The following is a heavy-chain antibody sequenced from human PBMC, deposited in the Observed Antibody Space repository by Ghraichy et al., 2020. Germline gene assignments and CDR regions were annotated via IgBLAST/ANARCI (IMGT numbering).Heavy chain of an antibody. V-gene: IGHV3-48*02. CDR2: ISSSSDTI. CDR3: ARKKGGATFMFDF. Sequence: GGSLRLSCAASGFTFNFFSMNWVRQAPGKGLEWISYISSSSDTINYADSVKGRFTTSRDNAKNSLYLQINSLKDEDTAVYYCARKKGGATFMFDFWGQGTQVTASS. D-gene: IGHD2-21*01. J-gene: IGHJ4*02. CDR1: GFTFNFFS.